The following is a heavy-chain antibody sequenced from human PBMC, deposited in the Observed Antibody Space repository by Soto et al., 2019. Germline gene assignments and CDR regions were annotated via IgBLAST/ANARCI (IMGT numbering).Heavy chain of an antibody. J-gene: IGHJ3*02. D-gene: IGHD3-10*01. CDR3: AKDRGFLLLFGEDGAFDI. V-gene: IGHV3-23*01. CDR2: ISGSGGRT. CDR1: GFTLSSYA. Sequence: EVQLLESGGGLLQPGWSLRLSCAASGFTLSSYARRWVRQAPGKELEWVSAISGSGGRTYYADSVKGRLTISRDNSKNTLYLQMNSLRADDTAVYYCAKDRGFLLLFGEDGAFDIWGQGTMVTVSS.